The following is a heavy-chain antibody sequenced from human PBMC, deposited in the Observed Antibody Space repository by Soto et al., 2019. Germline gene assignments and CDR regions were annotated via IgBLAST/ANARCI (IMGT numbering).Heavy chain of an antibody. CDR1: GYPFTSYT. CDR2: INAGNGNT. D-gene: IGHD6-19*01. CDR3: ARAIAVAAPYFFDY. J-gene: IGHJ4*02. Sequence: ASVKVSCKASGYPFTSYTIHWVRQAPGQRLEWMGWINAGNGNTKCSQKFQGRVTITRDTSASTAYMELSSLRSEDTAVYYCARAIAVAAPYFFDYWGQGTLVTSPQ. V-gene: IGHV1-3*01.